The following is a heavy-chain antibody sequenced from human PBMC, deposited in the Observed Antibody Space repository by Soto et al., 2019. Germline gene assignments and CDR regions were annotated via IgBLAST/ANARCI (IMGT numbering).Heavy chain of an antibody. CDR3: AKGEVRGIIPSYFDY. D-gene: IGHD3-10*01. CDR1: GFTFRWFG. J-gene: IGHJ4*02. V-gene: IGHV3-30*18. Sequence: PVGSLRLSGAGSGFTFRWFGMNWVRQAPGKGLEWVARISNDGSNEYYVDSVKGRFTISRDNSKNTLYLQMDSLRAEDTAVYYCAKGEVRGIIPSYFDYWGLGTLVTVSS. CDR2: ISNDGSNE.